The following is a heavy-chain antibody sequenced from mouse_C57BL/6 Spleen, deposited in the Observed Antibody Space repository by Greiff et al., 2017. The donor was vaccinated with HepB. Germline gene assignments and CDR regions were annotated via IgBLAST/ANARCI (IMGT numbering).Heavy chain of an antibody. J-gene: IGHJ1*03. D-gene: IGHD1-1*01. CDR3: TRSSTTVGADWYFDV. Sequence: VQLQQSGAELVRPGASVTLSCKASGYTFTDYEMHWVKQTPVHGLEWIGAIDPETGGTAYNQKFKGKAILTADKSSSTAYMELRSLTSEDSAVYYCTRSSTTVGADWYFDVWGTGTTVTVSS. CDR1: GYTFTDYE. CDR2: IDPETGGT. V-gene: IGHV1-15*01.